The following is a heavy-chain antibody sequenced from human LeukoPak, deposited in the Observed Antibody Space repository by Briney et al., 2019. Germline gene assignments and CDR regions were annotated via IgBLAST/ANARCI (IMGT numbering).Heavy chain of an antibody. CDR2: IQHSGSA. CDR1: GASVTSGNYF. CDR3: TRGAGWLIDY. Sequence: SETLSLTCAVSGASVTSGNYFWSWIRQPPGKGLEWIGYIQHSGSAYYTPSLKSRVTISADTSKNQFSLKLNSLTTADTAVYYCTRGAGWLIDYWGQGILVTVSS. J-gene: IGHJ4*02. D-gene: IGHD3-16*01. V-gene: IGHV4-61*01.